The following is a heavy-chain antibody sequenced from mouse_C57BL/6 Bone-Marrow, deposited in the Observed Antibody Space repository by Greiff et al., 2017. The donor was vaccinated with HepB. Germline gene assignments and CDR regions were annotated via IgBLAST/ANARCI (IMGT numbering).Heavy chain of an antibody. CDR3: ARGGTVVATTPYYFDY. CDR2: IDPSDSET. D-gene: IGHD1-1*01. CDR1: GYTFTSYW. V-gene: IGHV1-52*01. Sequence: QVQLQQPGAELVRPGSSVKLSCKASGYTFTSYWMHWVKQRPIQGLEWIGNIDPSDSETHYNQKFKDKATLTVDKSSSTAYMQLSSLTSEDSAVYYCARGGTVVATTPYYFDYWGQGTTLTVSS. J-gene: IGHJ2*01.